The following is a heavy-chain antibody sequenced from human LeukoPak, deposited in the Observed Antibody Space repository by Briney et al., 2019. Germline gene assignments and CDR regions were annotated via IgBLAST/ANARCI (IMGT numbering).Heavy chain of an antibody. CDR3: ARMSQGAFDI. J-gene: IGHJ3*02. V-gene: IGHV3-53*01. CDR2: IYGGGNT. CDR1: GFTVSGNY. Sequence: AGGSLRLSCAASGFTVSGNYMSWVRQAPGKGLEWVSIIYGGGNTYYADSVKGQFTISRDNSKNTLYVEMNSLRAEDTAVYYCARMSQGAFDIWGQGTMVTVSS.